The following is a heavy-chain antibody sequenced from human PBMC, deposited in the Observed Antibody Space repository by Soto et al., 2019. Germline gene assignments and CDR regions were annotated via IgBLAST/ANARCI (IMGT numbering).Heavy chain of an antibody. J-gene: IGHJ4*02. Sequence: GSVERCFAESGCSFRRHTIQRDRQAPGKGLEWISYISGSSSTIYYADSVRGRFTISRDNSKNTLYLQMNSLRAEDTAVYYCAREGDRYYVNGVCPFDYWGQGSLVTVSS. D-gene: IGHD2-8*01. CDR1: GCSFRRHT. V-gene: IGHV3-48*04. CDR3: AREGDRYYVNGVCPFDY. CDR2: ISGSSSTI.